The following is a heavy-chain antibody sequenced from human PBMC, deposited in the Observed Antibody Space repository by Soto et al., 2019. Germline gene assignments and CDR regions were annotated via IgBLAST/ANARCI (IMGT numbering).Heavy chain of an antibody. Sequence: GGSLRLSCAASGFTFTTYTMNWVRQAPGKGLEWVSSISGSVSYIYYADSVKGRFTVSRDNAKNSLYLQMNSLRAEDAAVYYCARESGSYAGIDYWGQGILVTVS. J-gene: IGHJ4*02. CDR3: ARESGSYAGIDY. D-gene: IGHD1-26*01. CDR1: GFTFTTYT. CDR2: ISGSVSYI. V-gene: IGHV3-21*01.